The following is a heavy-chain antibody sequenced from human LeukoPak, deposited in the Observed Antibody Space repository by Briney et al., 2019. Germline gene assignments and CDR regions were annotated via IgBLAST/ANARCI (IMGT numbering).Heavy chain of an antibody. J-gene: IGHJ3*02. V-gene: IGHV3-74*01. Sequence: PGGSLRLSCAASGFTFSAYWMHWVRQAPGMGLVWVSRIDDDGSGASYADSVKGRFTISRDNARNTLYLQMNSLRAEDTAVYYCARAPPHDAFDIWGQGTMVTVSS. CDR1: GFTFSAYW. D-gene: IGHD1-14*01. CDR3: ARAPPHDAFDI. CDR2: IDDDGSGA.